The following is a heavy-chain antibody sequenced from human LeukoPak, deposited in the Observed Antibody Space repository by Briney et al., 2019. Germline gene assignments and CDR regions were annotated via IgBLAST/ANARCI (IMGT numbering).Heavy chain of an antibody. D-gene: IGHD5-18*01. V-gene: IGHV3-9*01. CDR2: ISWNSGSI. CDR1: GFTFDDYA. Sequence: GGSLRLSCAASGFTFDDYAMHWVRQAPGKGLEWVSGISWNSGSIGYADSVKGRSTISRDNAKNSLYLQMNSLRAEDTALYYCAKGGYSYGFFDYWGQGTLVTVSS. J-gene: IGHJ4*02. CDR3: AKGGYSYGFFDY.